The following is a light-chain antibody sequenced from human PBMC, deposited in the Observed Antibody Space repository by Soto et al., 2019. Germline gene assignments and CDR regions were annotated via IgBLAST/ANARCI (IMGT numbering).Light chain of an antibody. CDR2: DAS. CDR3: QKCSSWPQLN. Sequence: EILMTRSPAGLSVLSGEIATLSRRGSQSVSSCLAWYQQKPGQAPRLLIYDASNRATGIPDRFSGSGSGTDFTLTISSLEPEDFAVYYCQKCSSWPQLNCGGGNTVDIK. CDR1: QSVSSC. J-gene: IGKJ4*01. V-gene: IGKV3-11*01.